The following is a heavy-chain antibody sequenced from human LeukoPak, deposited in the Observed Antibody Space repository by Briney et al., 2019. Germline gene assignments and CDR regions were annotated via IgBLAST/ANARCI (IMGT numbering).Heavy chain of an antibody. D-gene: IGHD3-3*01. Sequence: GGSLRLSCAASGFTFSSYALNWVRQAPGKRLEWVSSISSSSSYIYYADSVKGRFTISRDNAKNSLYLQMNSLRAEDTAVYYCARAGAIFGTKRNYYYYMDVWGKGTTVTVSS. J-gene: IGHJ6*03. CDR1: GFTFSSYA. V-gene: IGHV3-21*01. CDR2: ISSSSSYI. CDR3: ARAGAIFGTKRNYYYYMDV.